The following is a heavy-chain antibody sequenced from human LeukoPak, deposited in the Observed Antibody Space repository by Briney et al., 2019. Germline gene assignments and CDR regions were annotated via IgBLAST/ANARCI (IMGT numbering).Heavy chain of an antibody. D-gene: IGHD6-19*01. J-gene: IGHJ4*02. CDR2: ISGDGGST. CDR3: ARESESSGWYDY. V-gene: IGHV3-43*02. Sequence: PGGSLGLSCAAPGFMFHDYAIHWVRQAPGKGLEWVSLISGDGGSTFYAGSVKGRFTISRDNSKNSLYLQMNSLRSDDTALYYCARESESSGWYDYWGQGTLVTVSS. CDR1: GFMFHDYA.